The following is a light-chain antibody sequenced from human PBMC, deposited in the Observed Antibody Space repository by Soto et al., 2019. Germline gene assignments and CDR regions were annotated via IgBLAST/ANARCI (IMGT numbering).Light chain of an antibody. J-gene: IGKJ5*01. V-gene: IGKV1-39*01. Sequence: DIQMTQSPSSLSASVGDRVTITCLASQSISLYLNWYQQKLGKAPKLLLYAASSLQSGVPSRCSCRGSGTDFTLTISSLQPEEFATYYCQQSYMTAAISFGQGTRLEIK. CDR2: AAS. CDR3: QQSYMTAAIS. CDR1: QSISLY.